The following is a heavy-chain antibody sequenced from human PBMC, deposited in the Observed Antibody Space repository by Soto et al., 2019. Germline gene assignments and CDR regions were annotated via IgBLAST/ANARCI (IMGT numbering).Heavy chain of an antibody. J-gene: IGHJ6*02. D-gene: IGHD2-21*02. CDR3: ATHKVTQVHYGMDV. CDR1: GYKLSELS. V-gene: IGHV1-24*01. CDR2: YNTENGET. Sequence: ASVKVSCKVSGYKLSELSMHWVRQVPGKGLEWMGGYNTENGETVYAEKFQGRVAMIEDISTDTAYMELSSLGSEDTALYNCATHKVTQVHYGMDVWG.